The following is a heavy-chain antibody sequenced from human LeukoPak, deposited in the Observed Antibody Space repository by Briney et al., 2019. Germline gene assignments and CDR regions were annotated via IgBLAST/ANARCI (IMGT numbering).Heavy chain of an antibody. J-gene: IGHJ4*02. Sequence: GGSLRLSCAASGFTFNNYVMNWVRQAPGKGLGWVSAIGNSGSSTYYADSVKGRFTISRDNSKNTVYLQMNSLSAEDTAVYYCARDPYGHFDYWGQGTLVTVSS. CDR2: IGNSGSST. CDR1: GFTFNNYV. CDR3: ARDPYGHFDY. V-gene: IGHV3-23*01. D-gene: IGHD4-17*01.